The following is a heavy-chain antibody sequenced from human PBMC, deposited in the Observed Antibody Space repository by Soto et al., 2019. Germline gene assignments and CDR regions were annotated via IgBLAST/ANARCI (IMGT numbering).Heavy chain of an antibody. D-gene: IGHD3-10*01. J-gene: IGHJ4*02. CDR3: AKRRGSGGHFDY. CDR1: GFTFSSYA. V-gene: IGHV3-23*01. CDR2: VSIGGST. Sequence: EVQLLESGGGLVQPEGSLKLSCAASGFTFSSYAMGWVRQGPGKGLEWVGVVSIGGSTRYADSVRGRFTISRDNSKNTLSLQMNSLTAEDTAVYFCAKRRGSGGHFDYWGQGDLVNVSS.